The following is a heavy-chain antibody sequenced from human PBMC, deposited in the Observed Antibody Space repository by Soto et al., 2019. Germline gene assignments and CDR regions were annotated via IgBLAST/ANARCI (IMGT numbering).Heavy chain of an antibody. J-gene: IGHJ4*02. CDR2: IWYDGSNK. Sequence: QVQLVESGGGVVQPGRSLRLSCAASGFTFSSYGMHWVRQAPGKGLEWVAVIWYDGSNKYYADSVKGRFTISRDNSKNTLYLQMNSLRAEDTAVYYCARGGSYDSSGYYLGFSANFDCWGQGTLVTVSS. CDR1: GFTFSSYG. CDR3: ARGGSYDSSGYYLGFSANFDC. V-gene: IGHV3-33*01. D-gene: IGHD3-22*01.